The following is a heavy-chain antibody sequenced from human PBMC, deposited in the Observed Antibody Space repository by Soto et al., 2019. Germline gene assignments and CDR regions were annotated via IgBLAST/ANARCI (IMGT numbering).Heavy chain of an antibody. V-gene: IGHV4-34*03. Sequence: PSETLSLTCAVYGGSFSGYYWSWIRQPPGKGLEWIGEINHSGSTNYNPSLKSRVTISVDTSKNQFSLKLSSVTAADTAVYYCLNTWSSWGQGTLVTVSS. CDR2: INHSGST. J-gene: IGHJ4*02. CDR3: LNTWSS. D-gene: IGHD2-8*02. CDR1: GGSFSGYY.